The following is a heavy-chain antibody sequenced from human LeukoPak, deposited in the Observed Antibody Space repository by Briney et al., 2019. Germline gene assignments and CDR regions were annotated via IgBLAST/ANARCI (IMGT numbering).Heavy chain of an antibody. CDR3: ARDRVLGCLDF. J-gene: IGHJ4*02. D-gene: IGHD3-16*01. V-gene: IGHV3-7*01. CDR1: GFTFSSYW. CDR2: IKQDGSEK. Sequence: GGSLRLSCAASGFTFSSYWMSWVRQAPGKGLEWVANIKQDGSEKYYVDSVRGRFTISRDNAKNSLYLQMNSLRAEDTAVYYCARDRVLGCLDFWGQGTLVTVSS.